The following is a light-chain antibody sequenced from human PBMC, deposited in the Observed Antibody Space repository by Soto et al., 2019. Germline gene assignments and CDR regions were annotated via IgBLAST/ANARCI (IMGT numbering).Light chain of an antibody. Sequence: KTSRATXSFKKKQRAPLPWRASQSVKTFLVWYQQRPGQAPXLXXXDASHRAAGIPDRFSGSGFGTDFTLTISSRQPEDAAVYYCQQVRNLLPITFCHVTLLEI. V-gene: IGKV3-11*01. J-gene: IGKJ5*01. CDR1: QSVKTF. CDR2: DAS. CDR3: QQVRNLLPIT.